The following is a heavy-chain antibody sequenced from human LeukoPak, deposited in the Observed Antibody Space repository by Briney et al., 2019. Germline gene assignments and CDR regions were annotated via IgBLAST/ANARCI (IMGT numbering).Heavy chain of an antibody. CDR2: IKEDSSEK. V-gene: IGHV3-7*01. J-gene: IGHJ4*02. Sequence: PGGSLRLSCAASGFTFSIHWMSWVRQAPGKGLEWVANIKEDSSEKWYVDSVKGRFTISRDNAENSLYLQMNSLRAEDTAVYYCARVDKKFEDSSYRSFDWWGQGTLVSVSS. CDR3: ARVDKKFEDSSYRSFDW. CDR1: GFTFSIHW. D-gene: IGHD6-6*01.